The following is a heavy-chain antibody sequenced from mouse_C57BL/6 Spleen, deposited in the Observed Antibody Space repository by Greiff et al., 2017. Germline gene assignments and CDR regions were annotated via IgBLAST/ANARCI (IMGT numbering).Heavy chain of an antibody. J-gene: IGHJ2*01. Sequence: VQLQQPGAELVKPGASVKLSCKASGYTFTSYWMQWVKQRPGQGLEWIGEIDPSDSYTNYNQKFKGKATLTVDTSSSTAYMQLSSLTSEDSAVYYCATMMVTTGYWGQGTTLTVSS. D-gene: IGHD2-3*01. CDR1: GYTFTSYW. CDR2: IDPSDSYT. CDR3: ATMMVTTGY. V-gene: IGHV1-50*01.